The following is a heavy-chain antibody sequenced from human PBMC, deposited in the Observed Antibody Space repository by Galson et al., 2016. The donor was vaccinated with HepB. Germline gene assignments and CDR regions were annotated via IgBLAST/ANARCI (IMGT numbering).Heavy chain of an antibody. CDR3: ARRPPNSGREAYFDS. CDR1: GGSISSENYY. CDR2: IYHSGST. V-gene: IGHV4-39*01. Sequence: SETLSLTCTVSGGSISSENYYWGWIRQPPGKGLEWIGTIYHSGSTYYNPSLRSRVTISVDTSKNQLSLKLSSVTAADTALYYCARRPPNSGREAYFDSWGQGTLVTVSS. J-gene: IGHJ4*02. D-gene: IGHD1-26*01.